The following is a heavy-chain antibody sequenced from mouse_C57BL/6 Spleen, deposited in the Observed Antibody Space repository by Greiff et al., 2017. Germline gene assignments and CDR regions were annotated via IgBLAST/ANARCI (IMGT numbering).Heavy chain of an antibody. V-gene: IGHV1-54*01. Sequence: VKLQESGAELVRPGTSVKVSCKASGYAFTNYLIEWVKQRPGQGLEWIGVINPGSGGTNYNEKFKGKATLTADKSSSTAYMQLSSLTSEDSAVYFCARSWDYAWFAYWGQGTLVTVSA. J-gene: IGHJ3*01. CDR1: GYAFTNYL. CDR3: ARSWDYAWFAY. CDR2: INPGSGGT. D-gene: IGHD2-4*01.